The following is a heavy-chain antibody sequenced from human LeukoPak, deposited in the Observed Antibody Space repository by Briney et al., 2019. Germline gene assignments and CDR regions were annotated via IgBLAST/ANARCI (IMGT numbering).Heavy chain of an antibody. Sequence: GGSLRLSCEASGFTFSDYYMSWIRQAPGKGLEWVSYISSSGSPIYNPDSVKGRFTISRDNAKNSLYLQMHSLTSEDTAVYYCARAKPLGFTSSWYLTWGQGTLVTVSS. CDR1: GFTFSDYY. J-gene: IGHJ5*02. CDR3: ARAKPLGFTSSWYLT. V-gene: IGHV3-11*01. D-gene: IGHD6-13*01. CDR2: ISSSGSPI.